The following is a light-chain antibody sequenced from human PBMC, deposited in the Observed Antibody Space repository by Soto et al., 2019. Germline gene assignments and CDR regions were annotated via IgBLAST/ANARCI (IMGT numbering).Light chain of an antibody. CDR2: DAP. J-gene: IGKJ2*01. Sequence: EIVLTQSPATLSLSPGERATLSCRASQSVSSYLAWYQQKPGQAPRLLIYDAPNRATGIPARFSGSGSGTDFTLTISSLEPEDFAVYYCQQRSTWPPYTFGQGTKLEIK. CDR1: QSVSSY. CDR3: QQRSTWPPYT. V-gene: IGKV3-11*01.